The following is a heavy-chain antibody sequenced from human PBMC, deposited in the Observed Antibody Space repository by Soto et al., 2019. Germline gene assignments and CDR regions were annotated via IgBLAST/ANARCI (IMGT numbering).Heavy chain of an antibody. D-gene: IGHD2-15*01. V-gene: IGHV3-73*01. Sequence: GGSLRLSCAASGFTFSGSAMHWVRQASGKGLEWVGRIRSKANSYATAYAASVKGRFTISRDDSKNTAYLQMNSLKTEDTAVYYCTRLVAPVAYWGQGTLVTVSS. CDR2: IRSKANSYAT. CDR1: GFTFSGSA. CDR3: TRLVAPVAY. J-gene: IGHJ4*02.